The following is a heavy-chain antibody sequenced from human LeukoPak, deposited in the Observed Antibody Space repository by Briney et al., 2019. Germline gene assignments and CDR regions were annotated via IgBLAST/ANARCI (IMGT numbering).Heavy chain of an antibody. CDR3: ARGLPFPERYFDWLRGRTFDY. CDR1: GGSISSNNYS. V-gene: IGHV4-39*07. Sequence: PSETLSLTCTVSGGSISSNNYSWGWIRQPPGKGLEWIGEINHSGSTNYNPSLKSRVTISVNTSKNQFSLKLSSVTAADTAVYYCARGLPFPERYFDWLRGRTFDYWGQGTLVTVSS. D-gene: IGHD3-9*01. CDR2: INHSGST. J-gene: IGHJ4*02.